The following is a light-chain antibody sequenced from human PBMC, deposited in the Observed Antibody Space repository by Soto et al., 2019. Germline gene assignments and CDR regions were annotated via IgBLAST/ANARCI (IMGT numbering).Light chain of an antibody. V-gene: IGKV3-15*01. CDR1: QSVRSN. CDR2: GAS. CDR3: QQYDIWPPT. J-gene: IGKJ1*01. Sequence: EIVMTQSPATLSVSPGERATLSCRASQSVRSNLAWYQQKPGQSPRLLIYGASTRATGIPARFSGSGSGTQFTLTISSLQSEDFAVYYCQQYDIWPPTFGQGTKVDIK.